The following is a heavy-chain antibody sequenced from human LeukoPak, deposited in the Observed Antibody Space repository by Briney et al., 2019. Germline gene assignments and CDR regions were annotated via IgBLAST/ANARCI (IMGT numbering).Heavy chain of an antibody. Sequence: SETLSLTCTVSGGSISSSSYYWSWIRQPPGKGLEWIATINYSGSTYYNPSLKSRVTISVDTSKNQFSLKLSSVTAADTTVYYCAGYVVYGSGFYYFDYWGQGTLVTVSS. CDR2: INYSGST. V-gene: IGHV4-39*01. J-gene: IGHJ4*02. D-gene: IGHD3-10*01. CDR1: GGSISSSSYY. CDR3: AGYVVYGSGFYYFDY.